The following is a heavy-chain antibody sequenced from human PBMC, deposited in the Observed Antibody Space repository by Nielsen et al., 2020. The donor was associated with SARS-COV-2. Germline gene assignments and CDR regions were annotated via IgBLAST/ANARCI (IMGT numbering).Heavy chain of an antibody. Sequence: WVRQAPGQGLEWMGGIIPIFGTANYAQKFQGRVTITADESTSTAYMELSSLRSEDTAVYYCARGLYYAILTGYRNSYYYYYMDVWGKGTTVTVSS. J-gene: IGHJ6*03. CDR2: IIPIFGTA. CDR3: ARGLYYAILTGYRNSYYYYYMDV. D-gene: IGHD3-9*01. V-gene: IGHV1-69*01.